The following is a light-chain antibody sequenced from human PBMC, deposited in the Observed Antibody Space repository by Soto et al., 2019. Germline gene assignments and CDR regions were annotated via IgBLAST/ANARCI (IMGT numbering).Light chain of an antibody. J-gene: IGLJ3*02. CDR3: SSYTTAYTQV. V-gene: IGLV2-14*01. Sequence: QSVLSQPASVSGPPGQSITISCTGTSNDVGYYNYVSWYQQHPGQAPKLMISEVTTRPSGVSDRFSGSKSGNTASLTISRLQAEDEAHYYCSSYTTAYTQVFGGGTKVTVL. CDR1: SNDVGYYNY. CDR2: EVT.